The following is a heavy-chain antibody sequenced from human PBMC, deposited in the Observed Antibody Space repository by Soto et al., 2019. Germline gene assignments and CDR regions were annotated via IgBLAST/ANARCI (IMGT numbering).Heavy chain of an antibody. Sequence: EVQLLESGGGLVQPGGSLRLSCAASGFTFSSYAMSWVRQAPGKGLEWVSAISGSGGSTYYADSVKGRFTISRDNSKNTLYLQMNSLRAEDTAVYYCAKDRYDSSGYRGHSPPYWGQGTLVTVSS. V-gene: IGHV3-23*01. D-gene: IGHD3-22*01. J-gene: IGHJ4*02. CDR3: AKDRYDSSGYRGHSPPY. CDR1: GFTFSSYA. CDR2: ISGSGGST.